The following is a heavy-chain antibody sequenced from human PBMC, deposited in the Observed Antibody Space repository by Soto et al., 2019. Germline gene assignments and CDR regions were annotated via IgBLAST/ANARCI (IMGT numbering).Heavy chain of an antibody. J-gene: IGHJ6*02. CDR3: AADPRNYYGMDV. CDR2: IVVGSGNT. Sequence: SGKVSCKASGFTFTSSAVQWVRQARGQRLEWIGWIVVGSGNTNYAQKFQERVTITRDMSTSTAYMELSSLRSEDTAVYYCAADPRNYYGMDVWGQGTTVTVSS. CDR1: GFTFTSSA. V-gene: IGHV1-58*01.